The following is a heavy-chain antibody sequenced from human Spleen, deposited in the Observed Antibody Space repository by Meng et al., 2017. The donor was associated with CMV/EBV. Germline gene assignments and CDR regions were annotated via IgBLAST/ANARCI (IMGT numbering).Heavy chain of an antibody. CDR2: IRYNGRNK. D-gene: IGHD3-10*01. Sequence: GESLKISCAASGFTFSSYAMHWVRQAPGKGLEWVAFIRYNGRNKYSADSVKGRFTISRDNAKNSLYLQMNSLRAEDTAVYYCARVGVLRGYYYHYGMDVWGQGTSVTVSS. CDR3: ARVGVLRGYYYHYGMDV. CDR1: GFTFSSYA. J-gene: IGHJ6*02. V-gene: IGHV3-30*02.